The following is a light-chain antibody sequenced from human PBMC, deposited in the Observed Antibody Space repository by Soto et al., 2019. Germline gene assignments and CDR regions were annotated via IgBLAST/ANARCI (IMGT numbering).Light chain of an antibody. CDR1: QSVSSSY. V-gene: IGKV3-20*01. CDR3: QQYGKLPFT. J-gene: IGKJ4*01. CDR2: GAS. Sequence: EIVLTQSPRTLSLSPGERATLSCRASQSVSSSYLAWYQQKPGQDPRLLIYGASRRATGIPDRCSGRESGTDFTLTISRLEPEDFAVYNCQQYGKLPFTFGGGTKVDIK.